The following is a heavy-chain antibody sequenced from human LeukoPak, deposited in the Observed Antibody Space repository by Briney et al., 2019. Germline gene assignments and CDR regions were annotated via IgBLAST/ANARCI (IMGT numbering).Heavy chain of an antibody. CDR1: GFTFSSHW. V-gene: IGHV3-74*01. D-gene: IGHD6-19*01. Sequence: GGSLRLSCAASGFTFSSHWMHWVRQAPGKGLVWVSRINSDGSSISYADSVKGRFTISRDNAKNTLYLQMNSLRAEDTAVYYCARTREQWLALHFDYWGQGTLVTVSS. CDR2: INSDGSSI. J-gene: IGHJ4*02. CDR3: ARTREQWLALHFDY.